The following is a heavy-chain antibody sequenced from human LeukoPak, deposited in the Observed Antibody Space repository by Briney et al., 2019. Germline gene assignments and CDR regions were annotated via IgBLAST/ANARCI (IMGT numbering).Heavy chain of an antibody. V-gene: IGHV3-7*05. CDR3: ARGGSYYYHYFDF. CDR1: GFTFSSYS. J-gene: IGHJ4*02. CDR2: IKQDGSEK. D-gene: IGHD1-26*01. Sequence: GGSLRLSCAASGFTFSSYSMNWVRQAPGKGLEWVANIKQDGSEKYYVDSVKGRFTISRDNAKSSLFLQMNSLRAEDTAVYYCARGGSYYYHYFDFWGQGTLVTVSS.